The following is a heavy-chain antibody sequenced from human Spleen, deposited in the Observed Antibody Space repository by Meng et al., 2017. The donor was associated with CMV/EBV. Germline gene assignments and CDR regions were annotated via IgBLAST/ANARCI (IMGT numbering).Heavy chain of an antibody. V-gene: IGHV3-7*01. Sequence: GGSLRLSCAASGFTFSSYWMSWVRQAPGKGLELVANIKQDGSEKYYVDSVKGRFTISRDNAKNSLYLQMNSLRAEDTAVYYCARDGKGEMATTFDYWGQGTLVTVSS. CDR2: IKQDGSEK. CDR3: ARDGKGEMATTFDY. CDR1: GFTFSSYW. J-gene: IGHJ4*02. D-gene: IGHD5-24*01.